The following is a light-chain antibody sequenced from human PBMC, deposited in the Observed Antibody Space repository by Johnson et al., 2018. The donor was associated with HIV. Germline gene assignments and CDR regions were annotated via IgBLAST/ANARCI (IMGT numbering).Light chain of an antibody. CDR1: SSNIGSNT. J-gene: IGLJ1*01. V-gene: IGLV1-44*01. CDR3: AAWDDSLKNV. CDR2: RNN. Sequence: QSVLTQPPSASGTPGQRVTISCSGSSSNIGSNTVNWYQQLPGTAPKLLIYRNNQRPSGVPDRVSGSKSGTPASLAISGLQAGDEADYYCAAWDDSLKNVFGTGTNVTLL.